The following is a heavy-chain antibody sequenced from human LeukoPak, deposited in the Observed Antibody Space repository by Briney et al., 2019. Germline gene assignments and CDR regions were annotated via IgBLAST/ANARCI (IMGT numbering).Heavy chain of an antibody. CDR1: GGSISIYY. CDR2: VYNSGST. V-gene: IGHV4-59*01. D-gene: IGHD6-19*01. CDR3: ARVDSSGWYFDY. J-gene: IGHJ4*02. Sequence: SETLSLTCTVSGGSISIYYWSWIRQPPGKGLEWIGYVYNSGSTDYNPSLKSRVTISADTSKNQFSLKLSSVIAADTAVYYCARVDSSGWYFDYWGQGTLVTVSS.